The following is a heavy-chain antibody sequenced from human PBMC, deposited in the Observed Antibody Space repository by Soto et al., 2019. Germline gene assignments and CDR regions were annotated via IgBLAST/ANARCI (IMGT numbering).Heavy chain of an antibody. Sequence: GSLRLSCAASGFTFSSYAMNWVRQAPGKGLEWVSAISSSSSYIYYADSVKGRFTISRDNAKNSLYLQMNSLRAEDTAVYYCAREGVQHGSGPYYYYGMDVWGQGTTVTVSS. V-gene: IGHV3-21*01. J-gene: IGHJ6*02. CDR3: AREGVQHGSGPYYYYGMDV. CDR2: ISSSSSYI. D-gene: IGHD3-10*01. CDR1: GFTFSSYA.